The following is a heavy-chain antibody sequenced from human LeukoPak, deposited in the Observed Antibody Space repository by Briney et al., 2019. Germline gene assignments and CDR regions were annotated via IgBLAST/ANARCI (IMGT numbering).Heavy chain of an antibody. V-gene: IGHV3-74*03. D-gene: IGHD5-12*01. Sequence: PGGSLRLSCAASGFTFSTYWMRWVRQAPGKGLVWVSRINTDGSSITYADSVKGRFTISRDNAKNTLYLQMNSLRVEDTAVFYCAREGRVTGYDFDSWGQGTLVTVSS. CDR1: GFTFSTYW. CDR3: AREGRVTGYDFDS. J-gene: IGHJ4*02. CDR2: INTDGSSI.